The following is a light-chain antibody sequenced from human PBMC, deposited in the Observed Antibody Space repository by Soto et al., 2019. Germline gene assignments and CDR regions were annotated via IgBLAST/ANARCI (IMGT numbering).Light chain of an antibody. Sequence: QSALTQPASVSGSPGQSITISCTGTSSDVGGYNYVSWFQQHPGKAPKLMIYDVSNRPSGVSNRFSGSKSGNTASLTISGLQAEDEADYYCISYTITNTRVFGGGTQLTVL. V-gene: IGLV2-14*01. CDR2: DVS. J-gene: IGLJ7*01. CDR3: ISYTITNTRV. CDR1: SSDVGGYNY.